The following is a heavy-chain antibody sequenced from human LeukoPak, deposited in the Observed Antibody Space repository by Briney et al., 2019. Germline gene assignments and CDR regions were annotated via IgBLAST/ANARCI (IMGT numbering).Heavy chain of an antibody. D-gene: IGHD2-21*02. CDR3: TRRIVVVTPSQGFDY. V-gene: IGHV1-3*04. J-gene: IGHJ4*02. Sequence: ASVKVSCKASGYTFTCFAMHWVRQAPGQRLEWMGWINTGNGNTKYSQKFQGRVTITRDTSASTAYMELSSLRSEDTGVYYCTRRIVVVTPSQGFDYWGQGTPITVSS. CDR2: INTGNGNT. CDR1: GYTFTCFA.